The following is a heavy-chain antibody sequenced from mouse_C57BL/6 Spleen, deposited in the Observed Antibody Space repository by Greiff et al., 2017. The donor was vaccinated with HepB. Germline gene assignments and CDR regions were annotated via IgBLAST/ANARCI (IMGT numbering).Heavy chain of an antibody. V-gene: IGHV10-1*01. Sequence: EVQLVESGGGLVQPKGSLKLSCAASGFSFNTYAMNWVRQAPGKGLEWVARIRSKSNNYATYYADSVKDRFTISRDDSESMLYLQMNNLTTEDTAMYYGVMSLDVYYAMDYWGQGTSVTVSS. CDR3: VMSLDVYYAMDY. CDR2: IRSKSNNYAT. CDR1: GFSFNTYA. D-gene: IGHD2-3*01. J-gene: IGHJ4*01.